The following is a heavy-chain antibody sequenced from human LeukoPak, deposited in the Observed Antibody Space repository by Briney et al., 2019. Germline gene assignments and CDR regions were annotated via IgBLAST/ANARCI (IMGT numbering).Heavy chain of an antibody. CDR2: IWYDGSNE. D-gene: IGHD5-12*01. CDR1: GFTFNTYG. J-gene: IGHJ4*02. CDR3: ARGDRRGGYDKTFDY. Sequence: GGSLRLSCAASGFTFNTYGMHWVRQAQGKGLEWVALIWYDGSNENYADSVKGRFTISRDNSRNTLYLQMNGLRGEDTAVYYCARGDRRGGYDKTFDYWGQGTLVTVSS. V-gene: IGHV3-33*01.